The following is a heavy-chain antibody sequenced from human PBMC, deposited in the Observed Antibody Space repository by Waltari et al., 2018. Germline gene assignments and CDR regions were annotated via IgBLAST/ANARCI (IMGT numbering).Heavy chain of an antibody. CDR1: GGSISSGSYY. Sequence: QVQLQESGPGLVKPSQTLSLTCPVSGGSISSGSYYWIWIRQPAGKGLEWIGRIYTSGSTNYNPSLKSRVTISVDTSKNQFSLKLSSVTAADTAVYYCARDGSNWYADAFDIWGQGTMVTVSS. J-gene: IGHJ3*02. D-gene: IGHD6-13*01. CDR2: IYTSGST. CDR3: ARDGSNWYADAFDI. V-gene: IGHV4-61*02.